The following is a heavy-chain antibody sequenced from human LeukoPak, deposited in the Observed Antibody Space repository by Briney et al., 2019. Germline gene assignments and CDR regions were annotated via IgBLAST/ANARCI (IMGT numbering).Heavy chain of an antibody. J-gene: IGHJ3*02. D-gene: IGHD6-13*01. Sequence: GGSLRLSCTASGFTFGDYAMSWVRQAPGKGLEWVGFIRSKAYGGTTEYAASVKGRFTISRDDSKSIAYLQMNSLKTEDTAVYYCTYSSSWYDAFDIWGQGTMVTVSS. CDR3: TYSSSWYDAFDI. CDR1: GFTFGDYA. V-gene: IGHV3-49*04. CDR2: IRSKAYGGTT.